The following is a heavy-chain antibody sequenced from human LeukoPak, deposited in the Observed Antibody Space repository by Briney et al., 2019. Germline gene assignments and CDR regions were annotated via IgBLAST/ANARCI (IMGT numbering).Heavy chain of an antibody. CDR2: IYTSGST. J-gene: IGHJ6*03. Sequence: PSETLSLTCTVSGGSISSYYWSWIRQPAGKGLEWMGRIYTSGSTNYNPSLKSRVTMSVDTSKNQFSLKLSSVTAADTAVYYCARGTAYYYGSGSTPPFYMDVWGKGTTVTVSS. V-gene: IGHV4-4*07. D-gene: IGHD3-10*01. CDR1: GGSISSYY. CDR3: ARGTAYYYGSGSTPPFYMDV.